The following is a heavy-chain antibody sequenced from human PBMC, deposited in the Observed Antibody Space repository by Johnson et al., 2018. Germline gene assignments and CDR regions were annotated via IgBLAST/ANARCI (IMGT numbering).Heavy chain of an antibody. V-gene: IGHV1-69*06. CDR3: ARDPERFAFDI. Sequence: QVQLVESGAEVKKPGSSVKVSCKASGGTFSSYAISWVRQAPGQGLEWMGGIIPIFGTANYAQKLQGRVKITADKSTSPAYMELSSLRSEDTAVYYCARDPERFAFDIWGQGTMDTVSS. CDR1: GGTFSSYA. D-gene: IGHD3-16*01. J-gene: IGHJ3*02. CDR2: IIPIFGTA.